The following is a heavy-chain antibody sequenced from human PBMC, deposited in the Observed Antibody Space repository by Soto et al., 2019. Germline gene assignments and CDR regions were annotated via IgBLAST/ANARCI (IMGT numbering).Heavy chain of an antibody. D-gene: IGHD2-15*01. CDR1: GGSFSGYY. J-gene: IGHJ6*02. V-gene: IGHV4-34*01. Sequence: QVQLQQWGAGLLKPSETLSLTCAVDGGSFSGYYWSWISQPPGKGLEWLGEINHSGSTNYNPSLKSRVNISVDTAKSQFSLKLSTVTAADTAVYYCARGPRYCSGGSCYLSYYYGMDVWGQGTPVTVSS. CDR3: ARGPRYCSGGSCYLSYYYGMDV. CDR2: INHSGST.